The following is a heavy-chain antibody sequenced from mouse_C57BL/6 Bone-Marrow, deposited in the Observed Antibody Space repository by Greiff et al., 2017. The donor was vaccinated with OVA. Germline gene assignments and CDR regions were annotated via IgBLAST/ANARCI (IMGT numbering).Heavy chain of an antibody. J-gene: IGHJ1*03. Sequence: VQLQQSGPVLVKPGASVKMSCKASGYTFTDYYMNWVKQSHGKSLEWIGVINPYNGGTSYNQKFKGKATLTVDKSSSTAYMELNSLTSEDSAVYYCARPLYGSSPYGYFDVWGTGTTVTVSS. CDR2: INPYNGGT. D-gene: IGHD1-1*01. V-gene: IGHV1-19*01. CDR1: GYTFTDYY. CDR3: ARPLYGSSPYGYFDV.